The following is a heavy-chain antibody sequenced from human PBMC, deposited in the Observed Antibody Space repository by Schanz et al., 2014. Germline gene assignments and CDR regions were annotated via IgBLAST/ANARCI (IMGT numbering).Heavy chain of an antibody. D-gene: IGHD3-10*01. CDR1: GFTVSNSY. CDR2: IYSSGST. Sequence: DVQLVDSGGGLVQPGGSLRLSCAASGFTVSNSYIHWVRQAPGKGLEWVSTIYSSGSTYYADSVRGRFTISRDNSMNTVYLQMNSPRSDDAAVYYCARAQGVIRLYYGVDVWGQGTTVTVSS. CDR3: ARAQGVIRLYYGVDV. V-gene: IGHV3-53*04. J-gene: IGHJ6*02.